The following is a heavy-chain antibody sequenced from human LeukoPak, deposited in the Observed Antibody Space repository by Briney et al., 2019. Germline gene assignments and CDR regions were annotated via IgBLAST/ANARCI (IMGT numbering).Heavy chain of an antibody. D-gene: IGHD2-2*01. CDR3: AKVGYCSSTSCLGNWFDP. V-gene: IGHV3-48*01. CDR2: IISNSSTI. CDR1: GFSLSSYS. Sequence: GGSLRLSCAASGFSLSSYSINWVRQAPGKGLEWVSYIISNSSTIYYADSVKGRFTISRDNAKNSLYLQMNSLRAEDTAVYYCAKVGYCSSTSCLGNWFDPWGQGTLVTVSS. J-gene: IGHJ5*02.